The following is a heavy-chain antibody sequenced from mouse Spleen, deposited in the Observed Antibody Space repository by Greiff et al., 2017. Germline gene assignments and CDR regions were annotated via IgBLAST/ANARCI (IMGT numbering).Heavy chain of an antibody. Sequence: EVKLMESGGGLVKPGGSLKLSCAASGFTFSDYGMHWVRQAPEKGLEWVAYISSGSCTIYYADTVKGRFTISRDNAKNTLFLQMTSLRSEDTAMYYCARGLYYYGSSSYYAMDYWGQGTSVTVSS. D-gene: IGHD1-1*01. V-gene: IGHV5-17*01. CDR1: GFTFSDYG. J-gene: IGHJ4*01. CDR3: ARGLYYYGSSSYYAMDY. CDR2: ISSGSCTI.